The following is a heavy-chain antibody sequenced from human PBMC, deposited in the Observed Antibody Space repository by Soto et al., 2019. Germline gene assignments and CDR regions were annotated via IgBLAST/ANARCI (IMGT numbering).Heavy chain of an antibody. J-gene: IGHJ3*02. CDR1: GYSFTSYW. CDR3: ASLVRPLNAFDI. CDR2: IYPGDSDT. D-gene: IGHD2-8*01. Sequence: PGESLEICCKGSGYSFTSYWVSRVRQMPGKGREWMGIIYPGDSDTRYSPSFQGQVTTPADKSISTAYPQWSSLKASDTPLYSCASLVRPLNAFDIWGQGTMVTVSS. V-gene: IGHV5-51*01.